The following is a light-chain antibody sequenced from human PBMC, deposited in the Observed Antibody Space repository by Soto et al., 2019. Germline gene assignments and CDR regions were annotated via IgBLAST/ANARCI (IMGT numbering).Light chain of an antibody. V-gene: IGKV3-20*01. J-gene: IGKJ5*01. CDR3: QQYGSSPPIT. CDR1: QSVSSS. Sequence: ELVMTQSPATLSVSPGERATLSCRASQSVSSSLAWYQQKPGQAPRRLIYGASTRATGTPAGFSGSGSGTDFTLTISRLEPEDFAVYYCQQYGSSPPITVGQGTRREIK. CDR2: GAS.